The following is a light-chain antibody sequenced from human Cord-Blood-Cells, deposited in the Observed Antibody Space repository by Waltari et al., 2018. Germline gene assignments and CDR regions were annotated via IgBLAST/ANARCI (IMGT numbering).Light chain of an antibody. CDR3: QQYYSYPYT. J-gene: IGKJ2*01. CDR2: AAS. Sequence: AIRMTQSPSSFSASTGDRVTITCRASQGISSYLAWYQQKPGKAPKHLIYAASTLQSGVPSRFGGSGSGTDFTRTISCLQSEDCATSDCQQYYSYPYTFGQGTKLEIK. V-gene: IGKV1-8*01. CDR1: QGISSY.